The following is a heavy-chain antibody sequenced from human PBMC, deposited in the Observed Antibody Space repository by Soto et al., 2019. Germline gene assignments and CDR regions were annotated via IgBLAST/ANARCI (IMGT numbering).Heavy chain of an antibody. CDR1: GYSFTDYD. V-gene: IGHV1-8*01. J-gene: IGHJ4*02. Sequence: QVQVVQSRAEVKKPGASVKVSCKTSGYSFTDYDINWVRQAPGQGLEWMGWVTPDHGNAGYAQHFQGRLTFTTNTSINTAYMELNSLTSEDTAVYYWEVTTGSWGQGTMVTVSS. CDR2: VTPDHGNA. CDR3: EVTTGS. D-gene: IGHD1-1*01.